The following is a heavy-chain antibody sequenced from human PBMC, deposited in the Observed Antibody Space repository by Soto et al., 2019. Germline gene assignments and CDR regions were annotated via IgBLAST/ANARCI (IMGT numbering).Heavy chain of an antibody. CDR1: GGTFSSYA. J-gene: IGHJ4*02. D-gene: IGHD5-18*01. CDR3: ASDRRGYSHGLFFDY. V-gene: IGHV1-69*13. Sequence: SVKVSCKASGGTFSSYAISWVRQAPGQGLEWMGGIIPIFGTANYAQKFQGRVTITADESTSTAYMELSSLRSEDTAVYYCASDRRGYSHGLFFDYWGQGTLVTVSS. CDR2: IIPIFGTA.